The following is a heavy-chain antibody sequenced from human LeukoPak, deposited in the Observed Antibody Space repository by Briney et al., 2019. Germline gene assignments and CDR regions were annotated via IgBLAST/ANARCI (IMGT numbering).Heavy chain of an antibody. CDR2: ISYDGSNK. V-gene: IGHV3-30*03. Sequence: LSGGSLRLSCAASGFTFSSYSMNWVRQAPGKGLEWVAVISYDGSNKYYADSVKGRFTISRDNSKNTLYLQMNSLRAEDTAVYYCATSMTTVTFDYWGQGTLVTVSS. CDR3: ATSMTTVTFDY. J-gene: IGHJ4*02. CDR1: GFTFSSYS. D-gene: IGHD4-17*01.